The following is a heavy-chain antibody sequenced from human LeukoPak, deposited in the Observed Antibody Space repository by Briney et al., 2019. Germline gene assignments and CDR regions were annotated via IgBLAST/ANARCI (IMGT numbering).Heavy chain of an antibody. Sequence: PSVKVSCKASGYTFTGYYMHWVRQAPGQGLEWMGRIIPIFGTANYAQKFQGRVTITTDESTSTAYMELSSLRSEDTAVYYCARKYYDSSGYYGVDYWGQGTLVTVSS. V-gene: IGHV1-69*05. D-gene: IGHD3-22*01. CDR1: GYTFTGYY. CDR3: ARKYYDSSGYYGVDY. CDR2: IIPIFGTA. J-gene: IGHJ4*02.